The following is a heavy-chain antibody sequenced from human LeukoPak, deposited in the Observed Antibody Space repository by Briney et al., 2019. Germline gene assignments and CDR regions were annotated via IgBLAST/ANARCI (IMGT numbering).Heavy chain of an antibody. D-gene: IGHD4-17*01. J-gene: IGHJ6*02. V-gene: IGHV3-21*01. CDR1: GFTFSSYS. CDR2: ISSSSSYI. CDR3: ARDPDDYGEGMDV. Sequence: GGSLRLSCAASGFTFSSYSMNWVRQAPGKGLEWVSSISSSSSYIYYADSGKGRFTISRDNAKNSLYLQMNSLRAEDTAVYYCARDPDDYGEGMDVWGQGTTVTVSS.